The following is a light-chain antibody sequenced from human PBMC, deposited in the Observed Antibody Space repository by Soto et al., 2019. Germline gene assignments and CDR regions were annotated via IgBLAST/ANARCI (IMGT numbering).Light chain of an antibody. Sequence: DIQMTQSPSSLSASVGDRVTITWRASQSISNYLHWYQQKPGKAPKVLIYAASSLQSGVPSRFSGSGSETDFTLIISSLQPEDFATYYFQQSYSTPTFGQGTKLEI. V-gene: IGKV1-39*01. J-gene: IGKJ2*01. CDR3: QQSYSTPT. CDR2: AAS. CDR1: QSISNY.